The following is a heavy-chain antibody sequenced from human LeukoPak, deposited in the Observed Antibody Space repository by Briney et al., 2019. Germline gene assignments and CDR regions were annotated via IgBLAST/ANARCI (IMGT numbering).Heavy chain of an antibody. CDR2: IGTAGDT. J-gene: IGHJ3*02. D-gene: IGHD6-19*01. CDR3: ARQSSGWDSGGSFDAFDI. CDR1: GFTFSSYD. Sequence: PGGSLRLSCAASGFTFSSYDMHWVRQATGKGLEWVSAIGTAGDTYYPGSVKGRFTISRENAKNSLYLQMNSLRAGDTAVYYCARQSSGWDSGGSFDAFDIWGQGTMVTVSS. V-gene: IGHV3-13*01.